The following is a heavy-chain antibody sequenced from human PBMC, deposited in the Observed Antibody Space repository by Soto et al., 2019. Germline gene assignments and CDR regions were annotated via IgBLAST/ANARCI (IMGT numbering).Heavy chain of an antibody. V-gene: IGHV2-26*01. D-gene: IGHD2-2*03. CDR3: ARIPAGSLYGWYYDY. CDR1: GFSLSNARMG. CDR2: IFSNDEK. J-gene: IGHJ4*02. Sequence: QVTLKESGPVLVKPTETLTLTCTVSGFSLSNARMGVSWIRQPPGKALEWLAHIFSNDEKSYSTSLKSRLTISNATSKSQVVPTMTNMDPVDTATYYCARIPAGSLYGWYYDYWGQGTLVTVSS.